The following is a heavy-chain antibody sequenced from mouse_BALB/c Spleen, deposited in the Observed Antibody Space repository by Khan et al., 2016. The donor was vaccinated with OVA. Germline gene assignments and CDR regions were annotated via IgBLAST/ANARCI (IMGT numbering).Heavy chain of an antibody. V-gene: IGHV2-6-4*01. CDR2: IWGGGGT. Sequence: QMQLEESGPGLVAPSQSLSITCTVSGFSLSRYNIHWVRQPPGKGLEWLGMIWGGGGTDYNSTLKSRLSISKDNSKSQVFLQMNSLQTDDSAMYYCARAYYRYDGDYAMDYWGQGTSVTVSS. J-gene: IGHJ4*01. D-gene: IGHD2-14*01. CDR3: ARAYYRYDGDYAMDY. CDR1: GFSLSRYN.